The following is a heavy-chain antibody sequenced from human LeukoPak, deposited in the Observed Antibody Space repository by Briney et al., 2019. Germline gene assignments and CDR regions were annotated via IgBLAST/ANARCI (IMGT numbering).Heavy chain of an antibody. CDR2: ISGSSAAI. D-gene: IGHD6-13*01. V-gene: IGHV3-48*01. J-gene: IGHJ6*03. Sequence: GGSLRLSCAASGFSFSNYAMNWVRQAPGKGLEWVSYISGSSAAIYYADSVEGRFTISRDKAKNSLYLQMNSLRAEDTAVYYCARDPSRGYNYYSYMDVWGKGTTVTVSS. CDR3: ARDPSRGYNYYSYMDV. CDR1: GFSFSNYA.